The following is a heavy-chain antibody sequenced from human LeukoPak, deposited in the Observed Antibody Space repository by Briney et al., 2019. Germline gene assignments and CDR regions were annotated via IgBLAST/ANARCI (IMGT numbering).Heavy chain of an antibody. CDR2: INHSGST. CDR3: ARATWFGEFHSDY. J-gene: IGHJ4*02. CDR1: GGSFSGYY. D-gene: IGHD3-10*01. Sequence: SETLSLTCAVYGGSFSGYYWSWIRQPPGKGLEWIGEINHSGSTNYNPSLKSRVTISVDTSKNQFSLKLSSVTAADTAVYYCARATWFGEFHSDYWGQGTLVTVSS. V-gene: IGHV4-34*01.